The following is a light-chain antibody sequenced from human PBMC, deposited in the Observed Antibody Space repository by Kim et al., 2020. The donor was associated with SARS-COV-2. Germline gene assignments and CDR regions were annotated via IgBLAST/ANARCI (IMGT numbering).Light chain of an antibody. CDR1: KLGDKY. J-gene: IGLJ3*02. CDR3: QAWDSSTWV. CDR2: QDR. Sequence: SVSPGQTASITCSGDKLGDKYASWYQQKPGQSLVLVIYQDRKRPSGIPERFSGSNSGNTATLTISGTQAMDEADYYCQAWDSSTWVFGGGTQLTVL. V-gene: IGLV3-1*01.